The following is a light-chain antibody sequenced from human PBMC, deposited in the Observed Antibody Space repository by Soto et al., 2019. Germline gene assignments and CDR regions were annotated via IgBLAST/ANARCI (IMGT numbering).Light chain of an antibody. CDR3: QQRSKWPLT. Sequence: EIVLTQSPATLSLSPGDRATLSCRASQSINNYLAWYQQKPGQVPRLLISDASNRATGIPARFSGSGSGTVFTLTISSLEPDDFAVYFCQQRSKWPLTFGGGTKVDIK. V-gene: IGKV3-11*01. J-gene: IGKJ4*01. CDR2: DAS. CDR1: QSINNY.